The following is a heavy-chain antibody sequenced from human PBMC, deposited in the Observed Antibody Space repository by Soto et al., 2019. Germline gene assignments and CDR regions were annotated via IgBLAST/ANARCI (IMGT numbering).Heavy chain of an antibody. Sequence: GGCVRLSCAAAECIVIGGARSIVRRAPGRGLEWVSTISGSGATTFYADSVKGRFTISRDNSKNTLYVDVNSLGAEDTAVYYCAKVFRATVTISSNFDYWGRGTLVTVSS. D-gene: IGHD4-17*01. CDR2: ISGSGATT. V-gene: IGHV3-23*01. CDR3: AKVFRATVTISSNFDY. CDR1: ECIVIGGA. J-gene: IGHJ4*02.